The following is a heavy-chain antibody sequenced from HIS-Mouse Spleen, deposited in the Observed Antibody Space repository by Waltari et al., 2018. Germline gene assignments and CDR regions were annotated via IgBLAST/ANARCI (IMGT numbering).Heavy chain of an antibody. V-gene: IGHV3-30*18. CDR1: GFTFSSYG. J-gene: IGHJ4*02. CDR2: ISYDGSNK. Sequence: QVQLVESGGGVVQPGRSLRLSCVASGFTFSSYGMHWVRQAPGKGREWVAVISYDGSNKYYADSVKGRFTISRDNSKNTLYLQMNSLRAEDTAVYYCAKASSGWLDYWGQGTLVTVSS. CDR3: AKASSGWLDY. D-gene: IGHD6-19*01.